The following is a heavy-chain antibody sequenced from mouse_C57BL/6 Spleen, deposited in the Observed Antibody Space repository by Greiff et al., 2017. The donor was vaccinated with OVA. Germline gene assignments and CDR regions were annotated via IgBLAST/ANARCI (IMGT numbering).Heavy chain of an antibody. Sequence: DVKLVESGGGLVKPGGSLKLSCAASGFTFSDYGMHWVRQAPEQGLEWVAYISSGSSTIYYADTVKGRFTISRDNAKNTLFLQMTSLRSEDTAMYYCARMRGDAMDYWGQGTSVTVSS. CDR3: ARMRGDAMDY. CDR2: ISSGSSTI. CDR1: GFTFSDYG. J-gene: IGHJ4*01. V-gene: IGHV5-17*01.